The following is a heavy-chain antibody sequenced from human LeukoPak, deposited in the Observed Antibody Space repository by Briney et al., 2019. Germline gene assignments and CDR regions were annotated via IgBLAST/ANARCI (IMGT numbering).Heavy chain of an antibody. CDR1: GGSVSSGSYY. CDR2: IYYSGST. J-gene: IGHJ5*02. V-gene: IGHV4-61*01. Sequence: SETLSLTCTVSGGSVSSGSYYRSWIRQPPGKGLEWIGYIYYSGSTNYNPSLKSRVTISVDTSKNQFSLKLSSVTAADTAVYYCARLAHRFDPWGQGTLVTVSS. CDR3: ARLAHRFDP.